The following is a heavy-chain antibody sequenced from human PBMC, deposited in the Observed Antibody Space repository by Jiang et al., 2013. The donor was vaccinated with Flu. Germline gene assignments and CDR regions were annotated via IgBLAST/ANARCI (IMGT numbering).Heavy chain of an antibody. D-gene: IGHD1-1*01. Sequence: IGRIHSSGSTNYNPSLKRRVTMSVDTSKNQFSLKLSSVTAADTAVYYCAKLDNSDSYLRLDPWGQGTLGHRLL. J-gene: IGHJ5*02. CDR3: AKLDNSDSYLRLDP. CDR2: IHSSGST. V-gene: IGHV4-4*07.